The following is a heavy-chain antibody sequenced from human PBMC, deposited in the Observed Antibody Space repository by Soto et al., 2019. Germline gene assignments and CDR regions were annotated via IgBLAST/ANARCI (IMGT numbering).Heavy chain of an antibody. J-gene: IGHJ4*02. D-gene: IGHD1-26*01. Sequence: PGGSMRLSCAASGYTFSNYGMHWVRQAPGKGLEWMAVIWHDGSDRYYADSVKGRFTISRDNSKNTLYLQMDSLRVEDTAVYYCSGNFDFWGQGTLVTVSS. CDR3: SGNFDF. CDR1: GYTFSNYG. V-gene: IGHV3-33*08. CDR2: IWHDGSDR.